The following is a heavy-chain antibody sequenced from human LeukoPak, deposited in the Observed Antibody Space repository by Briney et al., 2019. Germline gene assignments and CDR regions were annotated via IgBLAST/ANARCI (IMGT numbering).Heavy chain of an antibody. D-gene: IGHD5-18*01. CDR1: GFTFSRYY. CDR2: ISYDGNNK. CDR3: ATGGPSDTAMDFLFDY. J-gene: IGHJ4*02. V-gene: IGHV3-30*03. Sequence: GGSLRLSCAASGFTFSRYYMHWVRQAPGKGLEWVAVISYDGNNKYYADSVKGRFTISRDNSKNTVYLQMNSLRGEDTAVYYCATGGPSDTAMDFLFDYWGQGTLVTVSS.